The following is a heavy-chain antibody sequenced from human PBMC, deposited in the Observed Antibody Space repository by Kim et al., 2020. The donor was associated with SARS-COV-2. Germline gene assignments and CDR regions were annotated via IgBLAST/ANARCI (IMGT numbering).Heavy chain of an antibody. CDR1: GFTFSSYS. D-gene: IGHD6-19*01. J-gene: IGHJ5*02. CDR2: ISSSSSTI. CDR3: ARVYGSSGWYVVNWFDP. V-gene: IGHV3-48*04. Sequence: GGSLRLSCAASGFTFSSYSMNWVRQAPGKGLEWVSYISSSSSTIYYADSVKGRFTISRDNAKNSLYLQMNSLRAEDTAVYYCARVYGSSGWYVVNWFDPWGQGTLVTVSS.